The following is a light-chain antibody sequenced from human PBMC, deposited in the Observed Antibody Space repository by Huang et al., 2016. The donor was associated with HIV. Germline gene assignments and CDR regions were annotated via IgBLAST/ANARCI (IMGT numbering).Light chain of an antibody. CDR3: QQYNNWPPWT. CDR2: DAS. J-gene: IGKJ1*01. V-gene: IGKV3-15*01. Sequence: EVVMTQSPVTLSVSPGERATLSCRASQSVNNKLAWFQQKHGQAPRLLIHDASIRATGIPDRFSGSGSGTEFTLTISSLQSEDFAVYYCQQYNNWPPWTFGQGTKVEIK. CDR1: QSVNNK.